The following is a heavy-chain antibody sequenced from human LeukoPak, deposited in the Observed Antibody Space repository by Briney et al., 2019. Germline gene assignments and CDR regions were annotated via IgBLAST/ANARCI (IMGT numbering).Heavy chain of an antibody. CDR1: GFTFDDYA. J-gene: IGHJ5*02. CDR2: ISWNSGSI. Sequence: GGSLRLSCAASGFTFDDYAMHWVRQAPGKGLEWVSGISWNSGSIGYADSVKGRFTISRDNAKNSLYLQMNSLRAEDTAVYYCARASGIAAAGNSGNWFDPWGQGTLVTVSS. V-gene: IGHV3-9*01. D-gene: IGHD6-13*01. CDR3: ARASGIAAAGNSGNWFDP.